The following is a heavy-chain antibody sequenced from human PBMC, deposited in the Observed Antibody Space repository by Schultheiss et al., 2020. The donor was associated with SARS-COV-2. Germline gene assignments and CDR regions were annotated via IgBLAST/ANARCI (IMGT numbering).Heavy chain of an antibody. CDR3: ARGRTTVGWFDP. Sequence: GSLSLTCAVSGYSISSGYYWGWIRQPPGKGLEWIGSIYHSGSTYYNPSLKSRVTISVDTSKNQFSLKLSSVTAADTAVYYCARGRTTVGWFDPWGQGTLVTVSS. CDR1: GYSISSGYY. D-gene: IGHD4-11*01. V-gene: IGHV4-38-2*01. CDR2: IYHSGST. J-gene: IGHJ5*02.